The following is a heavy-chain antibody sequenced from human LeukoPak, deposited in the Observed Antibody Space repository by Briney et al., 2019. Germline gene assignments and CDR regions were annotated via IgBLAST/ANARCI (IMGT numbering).Heavy chain of an antibody. CDR3: AREGRGSS. Sequence: PGGSLRLSCAASGFTFSSYAMHWVRQAPGKGLEWVAVISYDGSNKYYADSVKGRFTISRDNSKNTLYLQMNSLRAEDTAVYYCAREGRGSSWGQGTLVTVSS. CDR2: ISYDGSNK. D-gene: IGHD6-13*01. V-gene: IGHV3-30-3*01. CDR1: GFTFSSYA. J-gene: IGHJ4*02.